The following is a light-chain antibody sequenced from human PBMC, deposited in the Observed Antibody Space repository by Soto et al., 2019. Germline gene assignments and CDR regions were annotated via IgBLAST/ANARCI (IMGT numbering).Light chain of an antibody. CDR1: QSRNSW. Sequence: IEMSQSPSSLSAPLGDSVTITCRASQSRNSWWAWYQQKQGKATKLLIYDTSRLQSGVPSRVSGSRSGTEFALPISSLQSGDFATYYCKQYNGDSWRFGPGTKV. CDR3: KQYNGDSWR. J-gene: IGKJ1*01. CDR2: DTS. V-gene: IGKV1-5*01.